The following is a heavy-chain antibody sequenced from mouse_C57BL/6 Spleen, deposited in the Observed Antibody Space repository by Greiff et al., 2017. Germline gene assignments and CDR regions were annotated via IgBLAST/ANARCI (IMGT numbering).Heavy chain of an antibody. CDR3: ARSKDYGSSYDWFAY. D-gene: IGHD1-1*01. J-gene: IGHJ3*01. CDR1: GYAFSSYW. V-gene: IGHV1-80*01. CDR2: IYPGDGDT. Sequence: VQLQESGAELVKPGASVKISCKASGYAFSSYWMNWVKQRPGKGLEWIGQIYPGDGDTNYNGKFKGKATLTADKSSSTAYMQLSSLTSEDSAVYFCARSKDYGSSYDWFAYWGQGTLVTVSA.